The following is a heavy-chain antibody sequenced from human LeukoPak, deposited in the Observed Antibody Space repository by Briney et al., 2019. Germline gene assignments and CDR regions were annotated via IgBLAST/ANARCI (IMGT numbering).Heavy chain of an antibody. J-gene: IGHJ4*02. V-gene: IGHV1-69*06. D-gene: IGHD1-26*01. Sequence: GASVKVSCKASGYTFTSYGISWVRQAPGQGLEWMGGIIPIFGTANYAQKFQGRVTITADKSTSTAYMELSSLRSEDTAVYYCAKRGAEVGATVAPGDYWGQGTLVTVSS. CDR2: IIPIFGTA. CDR1: GYTFTSYG. CDR3: AKRGAEVGATVAPGDY.